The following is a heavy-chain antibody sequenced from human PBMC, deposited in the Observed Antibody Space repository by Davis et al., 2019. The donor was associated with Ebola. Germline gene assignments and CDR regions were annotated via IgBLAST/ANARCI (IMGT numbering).Heavy chain of an antibody. V-gene: IGHV1-8*01. J-gene: IGHJ6*02. CDR3: AREGSRNDYYYGMDV. CDR1: GYTFTSYD. Sequence: ASVKVSCKASGYTFTSYDINWVRQATGQGLEWMGWMNPNSGNTGYAQKFQGRITMTRNISISTAYMELNSLRSEDTAVYYCAREGSRNDYYYGMDVWGQGTTVTVSS. D-gene: IGHD6-13*01. CDR2: MNPNSGNT.